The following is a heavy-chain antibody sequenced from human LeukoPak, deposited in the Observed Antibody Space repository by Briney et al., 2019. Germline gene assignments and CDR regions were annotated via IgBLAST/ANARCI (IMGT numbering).Heavy chain of an antibody. CDR1: GFTFSSYN. J-gene: IGHJ4*02. CDR2: ISSSSSYI. CDR3: ARETFISGYSSSWYLDY. V-gene: IGHV3-21*01. Sequence: GGSLRLSCVASGFTFSSYNINWVRQAPGKGLEWVSSISSSSSYIYYADSVRGRFTISRDNAKNSLYLQMSSLRAEDTAVYYCARETFISGYSSSWYLDYWGQGTLVTVSS. D-gene: IGHD6-13*01.